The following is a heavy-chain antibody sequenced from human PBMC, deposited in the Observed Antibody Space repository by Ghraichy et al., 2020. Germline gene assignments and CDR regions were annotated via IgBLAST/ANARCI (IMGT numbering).Heavy chain of an antibody. CDR1: GFTVSSNY. D-gene: IGHD3/OR15-3a*01. J-gene: IGHJ5*02. V-gene: IGHV3-53*01. Sequence: GGSLRLSCAASGFTVSSNYMSWVRQAPGKGLEWVSVIYSGGSTYYADSVKGRFTISRDNSKNTLYLQMNSLRAEDTAVYYCARVSTSTPQEGLYNWFDPWGQGTLVTVSS. CDR3: ARVSTSTPQEGLYNWFDP. CDR2: IYSGGST.